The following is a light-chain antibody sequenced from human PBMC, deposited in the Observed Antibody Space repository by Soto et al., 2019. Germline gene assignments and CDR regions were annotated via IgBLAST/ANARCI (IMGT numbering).Light chain of an antibody. Sequence: QSALTQPRSVSGSPGPSVTISCTGTSSDVGGYNYVSWYQQHPGEAPKLMIYDVSKRPSGVPDRFSGSKSGNTASLTISGLQAEDEADYYCCSYAGSYTSLYVFGTGTKVTVL. CDR1: SSDVGGYNY. V-gene: IGLV2-11*01. CDR3: CSYAGSYTSLYV. CDR2: DVS. J-gene: IGLJ1*01.